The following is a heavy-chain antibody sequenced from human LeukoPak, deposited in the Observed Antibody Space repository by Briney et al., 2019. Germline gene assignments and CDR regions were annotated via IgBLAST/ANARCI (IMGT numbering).Heavy chain of an antibody. V-gene: IGHV3-48*04. J-gene: IGHJ5*02. CDR2: ITNSGGTI. CDR3: ARDGRRDGGWFDP. CDR1: GFTFSSYS. Sequence: GGSLRLSCAASGFTFSSYSLNWVRQAPGKGLEWVSYITNSGGTIYYADSVKGRFTISRDNAKNSLYMQMNSLRVEVTAVYYCARDGRRDGGWFDPWGQGTLVTVSS. D-gene: IGHD5-24*01.